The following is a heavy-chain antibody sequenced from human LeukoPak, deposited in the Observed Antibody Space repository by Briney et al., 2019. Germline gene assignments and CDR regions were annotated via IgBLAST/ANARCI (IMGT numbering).Heavy chain of an antibody. CDR1: GGSISSYY. CDR2: IYYSGST. V-gene: IGHV4-59*01. J-gene: IGHJ4*02. Sequence: SETLSLTCTVSGGSISSYYWSWIRQSPGKGLEWIGYIYYSGSTSYNPSLKSRVSMSVDTSKNQFSLKLSSLTAADTAVYYCARDGRGCSGGTCYKYWGQGILVTVSS. D-gene: IGHD2-15*01. CDR3: ARDGRGCSGGTCYKY.